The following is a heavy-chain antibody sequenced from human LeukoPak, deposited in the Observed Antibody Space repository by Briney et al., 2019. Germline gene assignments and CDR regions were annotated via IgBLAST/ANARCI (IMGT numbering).Heavy chain of an antibody. Sequence: PSETLSLTCAVYGGSFSGYYWSWIRQPPGKGLEWIGEINHSGSTNYNPSLKSRVTISVDMSKNQFSLKLSSVTAADTAVYYCARVLLGYCSSTSCYQDYYYYGMDVWGQGTTVTVSS. CDR2: INHSGST. CDR1: GGSFSGYY. D-gene: IGHD2-2*01. J-gene: IGHJ6*02. V-gene: IGHV4-34*01. CDR3: ARVLLGYCSSTSCYQDYYYYGMDV.